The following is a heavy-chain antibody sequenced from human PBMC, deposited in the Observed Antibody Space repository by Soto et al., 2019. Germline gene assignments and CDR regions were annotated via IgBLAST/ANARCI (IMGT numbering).Heavy chain of an antibody. V-gene: IGHV1-2*04. CDR1: NYTFINFG. CDR3: AKGTSAVAGRFDY. CDR2: INTFSGDT. Sequence: GASVKVSCKASNYTFINFGISWVRQAPGQGLEWMGWINTFSGDTNYAQKFQGWVTMTRDTSISTAYMELSRLRSDDTAVYYCAKGTSAVAGRFDYWGQGTLVTVSS. D-gene: IGHD6-19*01. J-gene: IGHJ4*02.